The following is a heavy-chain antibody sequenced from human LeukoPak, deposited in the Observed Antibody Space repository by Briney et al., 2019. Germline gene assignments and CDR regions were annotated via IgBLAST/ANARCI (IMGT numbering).Heavy chain of an antibody. CDR1: GGSFSSYD. CDR2: IYYSGST. V-gene: IGHV4-59*01. Sequence: PSETLSLTCTVSGGSFSSYDWGWIRQPPGTGLEWIGYIYYSGSTNHNSSLKSRVTISVDMSKNQFSLNLRSVTAADTAIYYCARRTVVTAASLDAFDIWGQGTMVTVSS. CDR3: ARRTVVTAASLDAFDI. D-gene: IGHD2-21*02. J-gene: IGHJ3*02.